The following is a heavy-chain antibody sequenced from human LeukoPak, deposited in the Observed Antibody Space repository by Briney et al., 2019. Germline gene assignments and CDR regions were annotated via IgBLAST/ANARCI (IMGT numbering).Heavy chain of an antibody. J-gene: IGHJ6*03. V-gene: IGHV1-8*01. D-gene: IGHD6-6*01. Sequence: ASVTVSCKASGYTFTSYDINWVRQATGQGLEWMGWMNPNSGNTSYAQKFQGRVTMTRNTSISTAYMELSSLRSEDTAVYYCARARRYSSSSDYYYYIDVWAKGTTVTVSS. CDR3: ARARRYSSSSDYYYYIDV. CDR1: GYTFTSYD. CDR2: MNPNSGNT.